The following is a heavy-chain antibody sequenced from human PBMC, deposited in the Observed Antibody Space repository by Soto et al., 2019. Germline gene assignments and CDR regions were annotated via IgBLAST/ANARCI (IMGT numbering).Heavy chain of an antibody. CDR2: INAGNGNT. V-gene: IGHV1-3*01. D-gene: IGHD3-10*01. Sequence: ASVKVSCKASGYTFTSYAMHWVRQAPGQRLEWMGWINAGNGNTKYSQKFQGRVTITRDTSASTAYMELSSLRSEDTAVYYCARGRITMVRGVIIPFDYWGQGTLVTVSS. J-gene: IGHJ4*02. CDR3: ARGRITMVRGVIIPFDY. CDR1: GYTFTSYA.